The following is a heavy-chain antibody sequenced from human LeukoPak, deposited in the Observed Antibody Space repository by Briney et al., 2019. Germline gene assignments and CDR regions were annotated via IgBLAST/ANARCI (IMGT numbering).Heavy chain of an antibody. D-gene: IGHD4/OR15-4a*01. V-gene: IGHV4-30-4*01. CDR2: IYYSGSS. CDR1: GASVSSGDYY. J-gene: IGHJ4*02. Sequence: SQTLSLTCTVSGASVSSGDYYWNWVRQPPEKGLEWIGYIYYSGSSYYNPSLQSRVSMSVDTSSNQFSLKLSSVTAADTAVYYCARASWVDYGKPTQDFWGQGTLVT. CDR3: ARASWVDYGKPTQDF.